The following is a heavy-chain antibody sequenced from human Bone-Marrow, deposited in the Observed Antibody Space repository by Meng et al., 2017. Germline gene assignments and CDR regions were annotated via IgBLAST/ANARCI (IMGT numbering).Heavy chain of an antibody. Sequence: QVLVRRVVAGLLKPSDTLFPPCADYGGSFSGYYWSWIRQPPGKGLEWIGEINHSGSTNYNPSLKSRVTISVDTSKNQFSLKLSSVTAADTAVYYCASGYCSGGSCQVGWFDPWGQGTLVTVSS. CDR1: GGSFSGYY. CDR3: ASGYCSGGSCQVGWFDP. CDR2: INHSGST. V-gene: IGHV4-34*01. J-gene: IGHJ5*02. D-gene: IGHD2-15*01.